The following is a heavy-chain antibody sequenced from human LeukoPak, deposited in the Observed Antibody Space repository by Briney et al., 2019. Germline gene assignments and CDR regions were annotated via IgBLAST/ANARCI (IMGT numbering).Heavy chain of an antibody. V-gene: IGHV3-21*01. D-gene: IGHD6-13*01. CDR3: ARGSSWPYYYYYMDV. CDR2: ISSSSSYI. CDR1: GFTFSSYS. J-gene: IGHJ6*03. Sequence: GGSLRLSCAASGFTFSSYSMNWVRQAPGKGLEWVSSISSSSSYIYYADSVKGRFTISRDNAKNSLYLQMNSLRAEDTAVYYCARGSSWPYYYYYMDVWSKGTTVTVSS.